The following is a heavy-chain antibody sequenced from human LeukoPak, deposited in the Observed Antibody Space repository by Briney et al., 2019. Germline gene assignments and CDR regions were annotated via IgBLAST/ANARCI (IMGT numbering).Heavy chain of an antibody. Sequence: SETLSLTCTVSGGSISSYYWSWIRQPPGKGLEWIGYIYYSGSTNYNPSLKSRVTISVDTSKNQFYLKLSSVTAADTAVYYCARAQGSIYRSSTSCYPRKAFDIWGQGTMVTVSS. CDR1: GGSISSYY. CDR2: IYYSGST. J-gene: IGHJ3*02. D-gene: IGHD2-2*01. CDR3: ARAQGSIYRSSTSCYPRKAFDI. V-gene: IGHV4-59*01.